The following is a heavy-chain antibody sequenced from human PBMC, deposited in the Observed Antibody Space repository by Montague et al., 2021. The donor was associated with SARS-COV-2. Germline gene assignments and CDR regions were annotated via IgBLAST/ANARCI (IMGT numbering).Heavy chain of an antibody. D-gene: IGHD6-13*01. CDR3: ARGISATNK. Sequence: CAISGGSVSSNTAAWNWIRQSPSRGLEWLGRTYYRSKWYNDYAVSVKSRISINADTSKNQFSLQLNSVTPEDTAVYYCARGISATNKWGQGTLVTVSS. CDR2: TYYRSKWYN. J-gene: IGHJ4*02. CDR1: GGSVSSNTAA. V-gene: IGHV6-1*01.